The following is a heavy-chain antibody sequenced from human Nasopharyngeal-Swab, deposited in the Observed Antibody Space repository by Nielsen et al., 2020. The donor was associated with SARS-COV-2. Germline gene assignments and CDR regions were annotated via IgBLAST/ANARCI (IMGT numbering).Heavy chain of an antibody. V-gene: IGHV3-7*01. CDR2: IKQDGSEK. CDR1: GFTFSSYW. Sequence: GGSLRLPCAASGFTFSSYWMSWVRQAPGKGLEWVANIKQDGSEKYYVDSVKGRFTISRDNAKNSLYLQMNSLRAEDTAVYYCAKSECSSTSCYVDYYYYYMDVWGKGTTVTVSS. J-gene: IGHJ6*03. D-gene: IGHD2-2*01. CDR3: AKSECSSTSCYVDYYYYYMDV.